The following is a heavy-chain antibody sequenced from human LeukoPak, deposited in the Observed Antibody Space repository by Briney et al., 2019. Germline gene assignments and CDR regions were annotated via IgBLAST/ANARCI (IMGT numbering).Heavy chain of an antibody. J-gene: IGHJ3*02. CDR2: ISGSGGST. V-gene: IGHV3-23*01. D-gene: IGHD6-19*01. CDR3: AKASRDSSGWGDAFDI. Sequence: GGSLRLSCAASGFTFSSYAMSSVRHAPGKGLEWVSAISGSGGSTYYADSVKGRFTISRDNSKNTLYLQMNSLRAEDTAVYYCAKASRDSSGWGDAFDIWGQGTMVTVSS. CDR1: GFTFSSYA.